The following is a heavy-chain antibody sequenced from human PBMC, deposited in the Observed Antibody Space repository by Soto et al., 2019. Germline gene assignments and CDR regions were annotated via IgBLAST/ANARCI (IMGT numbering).Heavy chain of an antibody. CDR3: ARDYDILTGATPGVYFDY. CDR2: INAGNGNT. Sequence: GASVKVSCKASGYTFTSYAMHWVRQAPGQRLEWMGWINAGNGNTKYSQKFQGRVTITRDTSASTAYMELSSLRSEDTAVYYCARDYDILTGATPGVYFDYWGPATLVTVSS. CDR1: GYTFTSYA. D-gene: IGHD3-9*01. V-gene: IGHV1-3*01. J-gene: IGHJ4*02.